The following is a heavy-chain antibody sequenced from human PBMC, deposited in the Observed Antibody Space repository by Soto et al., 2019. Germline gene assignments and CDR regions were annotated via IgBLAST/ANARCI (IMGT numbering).Heavy chain of an antibody. V-gene: IGHV4-59*01. J-gene: IGHJ5*02. CDR1: GGSISSYY. CDR2: IYYSGST. CDR3: AREGRGSAWDWFDP. Sequence: QVQLQESGPGLVKPSETLSLTCTVSGGSISSYYWSWIRQPPGNGLEWIGYIYYSGSTNYNPSLKSRVTISVDTSKNQFSLKLSSVTAADTAVYYCAREGRGSAWDWFDPWGQGTLVTVSS. D-gene: IGHD2-15*01.